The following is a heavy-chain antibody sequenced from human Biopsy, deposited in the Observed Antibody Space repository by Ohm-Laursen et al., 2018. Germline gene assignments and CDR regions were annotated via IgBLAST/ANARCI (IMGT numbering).Heavy chain of an antibody. CDR1: GGTFTNHA. Sequence: VKISCKTSGGTFTNHAVGWVRQAPGQGLEWVGSSIPLFNTASYADKFQGRVTLTADKSTTTAYMELSSLRSEDTAIYYCARFPLGAYDDSGSYRAVEHWYFDLWGRGTLVTVSS. CDR2: SIPLFNTA. J-gene: IGHJ2*01. CDR3: ARFPLGAYDDSGSYRAVEHWYFDL. D-gene: IGHD3-22*01. V-gene: IGHV1-69*13.